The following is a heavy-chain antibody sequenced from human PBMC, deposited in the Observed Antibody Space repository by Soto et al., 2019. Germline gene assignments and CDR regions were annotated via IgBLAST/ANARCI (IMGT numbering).Heavy chain of an antibody. V-gene: IGHV4-34*01. CDR2: INHSGST. D-gene: IGHD6-13*01. CDR1: GGSFSGYY. J-gene: IGHJ5*02. CDR3: SRGLTLGDSSSWVQIDWFDP. Sequence: SESLSLTCAVYGGSFSGYYWSWIRQPPGKGQEWIGEINHSGSTNYNPSLKSRVTISVDTSKNQFSLKLSSVTAADTAVYYFSRGLTLGDSSSWVQIDWFDPWGQGTLVTVSS.